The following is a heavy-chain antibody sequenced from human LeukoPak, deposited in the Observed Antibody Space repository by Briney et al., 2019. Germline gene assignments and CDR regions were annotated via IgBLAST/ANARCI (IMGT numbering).Heavy chain of an antibody. V-gene: IGHV3-30*02. D-gene: IGHD3-22*01. CDR3: AKVHQYYYDSSGYSSFGRTL. Sequence: PGGSLRFSCAASGFPFSDYGMHWVRQAPGKRLEWVAFIRYDGSNKYYADSVKGRFTISRDNSKNTLYLQMNSLRAEDTAVYYCAKVHQYYYDSSGYSSFGRTLWGQGTLVTVSS. CDR1: GFPFSDYG. J-gene: IGHJ4*02. CDR2: IRYDGSNK.